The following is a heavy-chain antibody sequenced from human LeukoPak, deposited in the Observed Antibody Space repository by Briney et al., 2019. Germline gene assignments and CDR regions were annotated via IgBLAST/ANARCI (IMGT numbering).Heavy chain of an antibody. V-gene: IGHV3-53*01. CDR1: GFTVSSNF. J-gene: IGHJ4*02. CDR3: ARKTDSSGSGDY. D-gene: IGHD3-22*01. Sequence: GGSLRLSCSASGFTVSSNFMSWVRQAPGKGLECVSVIYSRGGTYYADSVQGRFTISRDASKNTLFLQMNSLRADDTAVYYCARKTDSSGSGDYWGQGTLVTVSS. CDR2: IYSRGGT.